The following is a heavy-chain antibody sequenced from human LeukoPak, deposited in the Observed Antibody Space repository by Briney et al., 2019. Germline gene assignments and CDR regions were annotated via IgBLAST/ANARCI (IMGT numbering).Heavy chain of an antibody. D-gene: IGHD3-3*01. Sequence: SETLSLTCAVYGGSFSGYYWSWIRQPPGKGLEWIGEINHGGSTSYNPSLKSRVTMSVDTSKNQFSLKLSSVTAADTAVYYCASIDFWSDYWGQGTLVTVSS. CDR1: GGSFSGYY. CDR2: INHGGST. CDR3: ASIDFWSDY. J-gene: IGHJ4*02. V-gene: IGHV4-34*01.